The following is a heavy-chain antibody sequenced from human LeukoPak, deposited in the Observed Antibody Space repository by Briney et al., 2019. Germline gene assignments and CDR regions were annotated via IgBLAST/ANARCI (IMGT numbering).Heavy chain of an antibody. Sequence: SGGSVRLSCAASGFDFNNYYMSWVRQAPGKGLEWLANIKFDGSHTYYVDSVKGRFTISRDNAKNSLYLQMSSLRAEDTAVCYCTRDEGATVATYRFDFWGQGTLVTVSS. CDR3: TRDEGATVATYRFDF. D-gene: IGHD4-17*01. CDR2: IKFDGSHT. CDR1: GFDFNNYY. J-gene: IGHJ4*02. V-gene: IGHV3-7*01.